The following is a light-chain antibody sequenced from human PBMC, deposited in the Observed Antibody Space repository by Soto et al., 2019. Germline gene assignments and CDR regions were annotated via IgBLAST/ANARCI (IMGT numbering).Light chain of an antibody. V-gene: IGKV3-15*01. CDR3: QQYNNWPYT. Sequence: EIVMTQSPATLSVSPGERATLSCRASQSVSSNLAWYQQKPGQAPRLLIYVASTRATGIPARFSGSGSGTEFTLTISSLQPEDFAVYYCQQYNNWPYTFGQGTKLEIK. J-gene: IGKJ2*01. CDR2: VAS. CDR1: QSVSSN.